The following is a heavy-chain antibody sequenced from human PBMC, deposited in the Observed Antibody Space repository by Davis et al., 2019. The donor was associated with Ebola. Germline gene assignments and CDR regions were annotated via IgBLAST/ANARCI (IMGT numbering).Heavy chain of an antibody. CDR3: ARDRSGSQGVDY. V-gene: IGHV3-23*01. CDR1: GFTFSSYA. CDR2: ISGSGGST. J-gene: IGHJ4*02. Sequence: PGGSLRLSCAASGFTFSSYAMSWVRQAPGKGLEWVSAISGSGGSTYYADSVKGRFTISRDNSKNTLYLQMNSLRAEDTAVYYCARDRSGSQGVDYWGQGTLVTVSS. D-gene: IGHD1-26*01.